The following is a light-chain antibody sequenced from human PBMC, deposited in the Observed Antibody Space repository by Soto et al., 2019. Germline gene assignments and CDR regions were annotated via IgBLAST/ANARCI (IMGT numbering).Light chain of an antibody. V-gene: IGKV1-6*01. J-gene: IGKJ2*02. Sequence: AIQMTQSPSSLSASVGDRVTITCRASQAISNDLGWYQQKPGKAPKLLIYAASNLQTGVPSRFSGSGSGTDFTLTITSLQPDDFATYYCLHDYSYPRTFGQGTKLEIK. CDR2: AAS. CDR3: LHDYSYPRT. CDR1: QAISND.